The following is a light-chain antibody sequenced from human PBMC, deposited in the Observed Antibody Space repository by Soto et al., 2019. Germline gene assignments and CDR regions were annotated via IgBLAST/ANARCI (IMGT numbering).Light chain of an antibody. V-gene: IGKV3-20*01. CDR3: QQYGSSPLT. CDR1: QSVSSN. Sequence: LTQSPSSLSASVGDRATLSCRASQSVSSNLAWYQQKPGQPPRLLIYGASTSATSIPARFSGSGSGTDFTLTISRLEPEDFAVYYCQQYGSSPLTFGEGTKVDI. J-gene: IGKJ4*01. CDR2: GAS.